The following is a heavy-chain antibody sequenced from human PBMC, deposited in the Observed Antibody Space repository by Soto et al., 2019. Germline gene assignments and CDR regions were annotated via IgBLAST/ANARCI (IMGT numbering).Heavy chain of an antibody. CDR3: AKDSIGETGTGYYYGMDV. CDR1: GFTFSSYA. D-gene: IGHD6-13*01. CDR2: VSGSGDST. V-gene: IGHV3-23*01. J-gene: IGHJ6*02. Sequence: PGGSLRLSCAASGFTFSSYAMSWVRQTPGKGLEWVSTVSGSGDSTYYADSVKGRFTITRDNSENTVYLQMNSLRAEDTAVFYCAKDSIGETGTGYYYGMDVWGQGSTVTVSS.